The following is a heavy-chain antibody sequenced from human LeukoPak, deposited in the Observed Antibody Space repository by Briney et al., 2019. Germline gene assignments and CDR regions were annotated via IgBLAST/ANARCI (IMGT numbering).Heavy chain of an antibody. CDR1: GGSISSGGYS. CDR2: IYHSGST. D-gene: IGHD6-19*01. CDR3: ARGRIAVAGTGGKKGQSLPMLHDY. J-gene: IGHJ4*02. V-gene: IGHV4-30-2*01. Sequence: SQTLTLTCAVSGGSISSGGYSWSWIRQPPGKGLEWIGYIYHSGSTYYNPSLKSRVTISVDRSKNQFSLKLSSVTAADTAVYYCARGRIAVAGTGGKKGQSLPMLHDYWGQGTLVTVSS.